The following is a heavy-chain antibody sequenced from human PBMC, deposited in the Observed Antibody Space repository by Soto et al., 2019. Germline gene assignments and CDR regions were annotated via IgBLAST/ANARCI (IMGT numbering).Heavy chain of an antibody. CDR1: GFTFSDHY. Sequence: GGSLRLSCVVSGFTFSDHYMNWVRQAPGKGLQWVAYISSRSSEINYADPVKGRFTISRDNAKNSVFLHMTSLTAEDTGVYFCARGDGAVGAAIDIWGQGTLVTFSS. CDR2: ISSRSSEI. J-gene: IGHJ4*02. D-gene: IGHD1-26*01. CDR3: ARGDGAVGAAIDI. V-gene: IGHV3-11*06.